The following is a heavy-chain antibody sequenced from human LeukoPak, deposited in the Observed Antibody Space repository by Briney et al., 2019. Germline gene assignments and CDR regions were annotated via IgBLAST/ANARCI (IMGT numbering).Heavy chain of an antibody. J-gene: IGHJ4*02. CDR2: IYTSGST. CDR1: GGSFSGYY. D-gene: IGHD6-13*01. CDR3: ARDSGYSSSWYVLDY. V-gene: IGHV4-4*07. Sequence: SETPSLTCAVYGGSFSGYYWSWIRQPAGKGLEWIGRIYTSGSTHYNPSLKSRVTISVDASKNQFSLKLSSVTAADTAVYYCARDSGYSSSWYVLDYWGQGTLVTVSS.